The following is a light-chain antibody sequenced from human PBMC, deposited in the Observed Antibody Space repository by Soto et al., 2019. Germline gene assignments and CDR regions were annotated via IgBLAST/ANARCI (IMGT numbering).Light chain of an antibody. V-gene: IGKV3-20*01. CDR3: QQYDASRIT. J-gene: IGKJ1*01. CDR1: QSVSSSY. CDR2: GAS. Sequence: EIVLTQSPGTLSLSPGERATLSCRASQSVSSSYLAWYQQKPGQAPRLLIYGASSRATGIPDRFSGSGSGTDFTLTISRLEPEDFAVYYCQQYDASRITFGQGTKVEI.